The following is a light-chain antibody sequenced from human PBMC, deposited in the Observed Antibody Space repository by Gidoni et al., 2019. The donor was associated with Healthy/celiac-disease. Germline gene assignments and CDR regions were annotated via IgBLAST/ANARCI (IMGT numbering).Light chain of an antibody. CDR2: KAS. CDR3: QQYNSYSGT. J-gene: IGKJ1*01. Sequence: DIQMTQSPSTLSASVGGRVTITCRASQSISSWLAWYQQKPGKAPKVLIYKASSLESGVPSRFSGRGSGTEFTLTISSLQPDDFATYYCQQYNSYSGTFGQGTKVEIK. CDR1: QSISSW. V-gene: IGKV1-5*03.